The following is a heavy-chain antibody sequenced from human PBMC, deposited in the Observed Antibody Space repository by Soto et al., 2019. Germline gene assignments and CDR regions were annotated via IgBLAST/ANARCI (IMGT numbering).Heavy chain of an antibody. CDR2: IYPGDSDT. J-gene: IGHJ6*02. V-gene: IGHV5-51*01. Sequence: ESLKISCKGSGYSFTSYWIGWVRQMPGKGLEWMGIIYPGDSDTRYSPSFQGQVTISADKSISTAYLQWSSLKASDTVMYYCARLNVVATIYYYYGMDVWGQGTTVTLSS. CDR1: GYSFTSYW. D-gene: IGHD5-12*01. CDR3: ARLNVVATIYYYYGMDV.